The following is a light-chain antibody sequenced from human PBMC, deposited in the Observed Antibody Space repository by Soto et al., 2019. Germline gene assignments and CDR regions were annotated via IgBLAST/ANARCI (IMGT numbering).Light chain of an antibody. Sequence: QSVLTQPPSASGTPGQRVTISCSGGSSNIGRNTVSWYQQLPGTAPTLLIFSNDQLPSGVPDRFSGSKSGTSASLAISGLQSEVEADYYCGTWDDSLNGWVFGGGTKLTVL. CDR3: GTWDDSLNGWV. CDR2: SND. CDR1: SSNIGRNT. J-gene: IGLJ2*01. V-gene: IGLV1-44*01.